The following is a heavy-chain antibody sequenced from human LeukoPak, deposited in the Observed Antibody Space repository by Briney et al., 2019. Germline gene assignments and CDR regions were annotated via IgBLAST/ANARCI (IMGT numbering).Heavy chain of an antibody. Sequence: PGGSLRLSCAASGFTFSSYWMHWVRRAPGKGLVWVSRINSDGSTTTYADPVKGRFTISRDNAKNTLYLQMNSLRAEDTAVYYCARVTYYYGSGGLAVYYFDYWGQGTLVTVSS. CDR3: ARVTYYYGSGGLAVYYFDY. CDR2: INSDGSTT. CDR1: GFTFSSYW. V-gene: IGHV3-74*01. D-gene: IGHD3-10*01. J-gene: IGHJ4*02.